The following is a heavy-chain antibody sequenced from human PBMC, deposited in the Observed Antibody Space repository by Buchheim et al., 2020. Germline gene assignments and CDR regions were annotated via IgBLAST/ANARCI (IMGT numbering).Heavy chain of an antibody. V-gene: IGHV4-4*02. Sequence: QVQLQESGPGLVKPSGTLSLTCAVSGGSIRSSNWWSWVRQPPGKGLEWIGEIYHSGSTNYNPSLKSRFTISVDKSTNQFSLRLSSVTAADTAVYYCARDFTDYYYGMDVWGQGTT. J-gene: IGHJ6*02. CDR2: IYHSGST. CDR3: ARDFTDYYYGMDV. CDR1: GGSIRSSNW.